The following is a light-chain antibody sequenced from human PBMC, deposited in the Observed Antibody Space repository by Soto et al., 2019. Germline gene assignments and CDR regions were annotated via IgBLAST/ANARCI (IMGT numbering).Light chain of an antibody. Sequence: DIQMTQSPSTLSASVGDRVTITCRASQSISNWLAWYQQKPGNAPKLLIYMASTLDSGVPSRFSGGGSGTEFTLTISSLQPDDFATYYCQQYHSYPWTFGQGAKVEIK. J-gene: IGKJ1*01. V-gene: IGKV1-5*03. CDR3: QQYHSYPWT. CDR2: MAS. CDR1: QSISNW.